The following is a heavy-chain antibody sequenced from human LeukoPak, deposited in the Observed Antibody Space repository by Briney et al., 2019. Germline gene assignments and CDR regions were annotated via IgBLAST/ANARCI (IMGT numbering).Heavy chain of an antibody. CDR1: GGSISYYY. V-gene: IGHV4-59*01. D-gene: IGHD4-17*01. Sequence: SETLSLTCTVSGGSISYYYWSWIRQPPGRGLEWIGYIYYSGSTNYNPSLKSRVTISVDTSKNQFSLKLSSVTAADTAVYYCAAMTTVRNSAFDIWGQGTMVTVSS. CDR3: AAMTTVRNSAFDI. CDR2: IYYSGST. J-gene: IGHJ3*02.